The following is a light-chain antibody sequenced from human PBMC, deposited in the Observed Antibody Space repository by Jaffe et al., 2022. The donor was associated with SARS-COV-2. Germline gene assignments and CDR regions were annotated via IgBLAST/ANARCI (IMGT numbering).Light chain of an antibody. J-gene: IGKJ2*01. CDR2: TAS. Sequence: DIQMTQSPSSLSASVGDRVTITCRASQSISRLLNWYQQKPGKAPNLLIHTASTLGSGVPSRFSGSGSGTDFTLTISSLQPEDSATYYCQHRGTFGQGTKLEI. CDR1: QSISRL. V-gene: IGKV1-39*01. CDR3: QHRGT.